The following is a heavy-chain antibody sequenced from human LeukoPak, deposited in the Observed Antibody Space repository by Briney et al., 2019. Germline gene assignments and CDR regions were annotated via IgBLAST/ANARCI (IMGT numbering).Heavy chain of an antibody. Sequence: SETLSLTCAVYGGSFSGYYWSWIRQPPGKGLEWIGEINHSGSTNYNPSLKSRVTISVDTSKNQFSLKLSSVTAADTAVYYCATRRGPCSGSYYWGQGTLVTVSS. V-gene: IGHV4-34*01. CDR1: GGSFSGYY. J-gene: IGHJ4*02. CDR2: INHSGST. CDR3: ATRRGPCSGSYY. D-gene: IGHD1-26*01.